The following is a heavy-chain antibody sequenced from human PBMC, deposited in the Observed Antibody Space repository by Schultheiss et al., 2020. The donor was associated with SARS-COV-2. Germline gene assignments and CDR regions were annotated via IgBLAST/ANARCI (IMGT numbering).Heavy chain of an antibody. CDR1: GGSFSGYY. Sequence: SQTLSLTCAVYGGSFSGYYWSWIRQPPGKGLEWIGYIYYSGSTNYNPSLKSRVTISVDTSKNQFSLKLSSVTAADTAVYYCARAAYEVLWFAELSYYYYGMDVWGQGTTVTVSS. CDR3: ARAAYEVLWFAELSYYYYGMDV. CDR2: IYYSGST. V-gene: IGHV4-59*12. J-gene: IGHJ6*02. D-gene: IGHD3-10*01.